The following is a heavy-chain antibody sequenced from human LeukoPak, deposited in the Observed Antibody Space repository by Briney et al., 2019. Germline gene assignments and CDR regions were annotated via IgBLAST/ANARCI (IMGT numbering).Heavy chain of an antibody. J-gene: IGHJ4*02. CDR2: MNQNGREK. CDR1: GFTFGPHW. V-gene: IGHV3-7*01. D-gene: IGHD3-10*01. CDR3: IGLGENY. Sequence: GGSLRLSCTVSGFTFGPHWMAWARQAPGKGLEWVANMNQNGREKYYADSVRGRFTISRDNAKNSLYLEMNGLRAEDTAVYYCIGLGENYWGQGTLVTVSS.